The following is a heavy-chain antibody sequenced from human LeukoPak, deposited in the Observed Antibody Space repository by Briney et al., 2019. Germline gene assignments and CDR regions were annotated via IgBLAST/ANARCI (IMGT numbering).Heavy chain of an antibody. Sequence: STVKVSCKASGGYFGSYAIYWVRQAPGQGLEWMGGIVPIFGTTDYAHSFQGRVTITTDESTSTVYMELSSLRSEDTAVYYCARVSGILLSISPYYHYHYMDVWGKGTTVIVSS. V-gene: IGHV1-69*05. CDR2: IVPIFGTT. D-gene: IGHD2-2*01. J-gene: IGHJ6*03. CDR1: GGYFGSYA. CDR3: ARVSGILLSISPYYHYHYMDV.